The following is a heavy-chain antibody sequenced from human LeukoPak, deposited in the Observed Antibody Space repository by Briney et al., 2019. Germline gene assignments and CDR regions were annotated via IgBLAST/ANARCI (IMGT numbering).Heavy chain of an antibody. D-gene: IGHD6-19*01. Sequence: GGSLRLSCAASGFTFSDYYMSWIRQAPGKGLEWVPYISSSGSTIYYADSVKGRFTISRDNAKNSLYLQMNSLRAEDTAVYYCARGHLPLYSSGWSFDYWGQGTLVTVSS. J-gene: IGHJ4*02. CDR1: GFTFSDYY. V-gene: IGHV3-11*01. CDR3: ARGHLPLYSSGWSFDY. CDR2: ISSSGSTI.